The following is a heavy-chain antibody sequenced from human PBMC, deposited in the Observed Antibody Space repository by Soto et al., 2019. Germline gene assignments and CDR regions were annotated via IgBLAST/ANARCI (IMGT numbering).Heavy chain of an antibody. D-gene: IGHD2-8*02. Sequence: QVQLVQSGAEVKKPGSSVKVSCKASGGTFSRYTFTWVRQAPGQGLAWMGRIIPILDIPNYAQNFQGRATITADKSTSTAYMELSSLTSDDTAVYYCASQFTGVLVLGTSPPGGDNYGWDVWGQGTTVTVSS. V-gene: IGHV1-69*02. CDR2: IIPILDIP. J-gene: IGHJ6*02. CDR1: GGTFSRYT. CDR3: ASQFTGVLVLGTSPPGGDNYGWDV.